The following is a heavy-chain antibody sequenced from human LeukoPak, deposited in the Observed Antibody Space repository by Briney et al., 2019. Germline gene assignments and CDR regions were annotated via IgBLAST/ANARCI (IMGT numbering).Heavy chain of an antibody. CDR2: IAGSGGGT. Sequence: PGGSLRLSCAASGFTLRSYAMSWVRQAPGKGLDWVSVIAGSGGGTYYADSVKGRFTISRDTSKNTLYLQMNCLRAEDTAVYYCAKALTGEDYGMDVWGQGTTVTVSS. D-gene: IGHD2-15*01. J-gene: IGHJ6*02. CDR1: GFTLRSYA. CDR3: AKALTGEDYGMDV. V-gene: IGHV3-23*01.